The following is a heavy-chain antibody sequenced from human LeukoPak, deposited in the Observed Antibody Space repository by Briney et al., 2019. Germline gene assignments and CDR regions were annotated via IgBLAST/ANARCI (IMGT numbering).Heavy chain of an antibody. CDR1: GFTFDDYG. V-gene: IGHV3-20*04. CDR3: SRDHSSYCTSTSCSAFGMDV. Sequence: GGSLRLSCAASGFTFDDYGMSWVRQAPGKGLEWVSGISWNGDSTHYADSVKGRFTISGDNAKNSLYLQMNRLRAEDTALYYCSRDHSSYCTSTSCSAFGMDVWGQGTTVTVSS. J-gene: IGHJ6*02. CDR2: ISWNGDST. D-gene: IGHD2-2*01.